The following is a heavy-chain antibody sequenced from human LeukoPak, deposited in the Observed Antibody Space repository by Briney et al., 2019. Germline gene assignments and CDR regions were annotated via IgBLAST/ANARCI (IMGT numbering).Heavy chain of an antibody. CDR2: IIPILGTA. D-gene: IGHD3-10*01. J-gene: IGHJ4*02. V-gene: IGHV1-69*13. CDR1: GGIFSSYG. CDR3: ARPKNGHYYGSGSYHY. Sequence: SVKVSCKASGGIFSSYGISWVRQAPGQGLEWVGGIIPILGTANYAQKFQGRVTITADESTSTAYMELSSLGSEDTAVYYCARPKNGHYYGSGSYHYRGQGTLVTVSS.